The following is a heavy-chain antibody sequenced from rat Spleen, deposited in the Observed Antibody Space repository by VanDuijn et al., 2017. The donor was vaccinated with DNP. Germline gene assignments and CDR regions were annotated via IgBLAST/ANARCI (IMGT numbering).Heavy chain of an antibody. Sequence: EVQLVESGGGVVQPGRSLKLSCAASGFTFSDYYMAWVRQAPTKGLEWVASISSDGGSTFYRDSVKGRFTISRDNAKSTLYLQMNSLRSEDMATYYCVRWNSGHFDYWGQGVMVTVSS. D-gene: IGHD4-3*01. CDR1: GFTFSDYY. J-gene: IGHJ2*01. CDR3: VRWNSGHFDY. CDR2: ISSDGGST. V-gene: IGHV5-22*01.